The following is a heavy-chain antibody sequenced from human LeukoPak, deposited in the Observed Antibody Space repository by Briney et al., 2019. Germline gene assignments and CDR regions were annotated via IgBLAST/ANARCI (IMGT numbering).Heavy chain of an antibody. CDR1: GGTFSSYA. Sequence: AVKVSCKASGGTFSSYAISWVRQAPGQGLEWMGGIIPIFGTANYAQKFQGRVTITADESTSTAYMELSSLRSEDTAVYYCARGRGYYDFWSGYYTAWFDPWGQGTLVTVSS. V-gene: IGHV1-69*13. J-gene: IGHJ5*02. D-gene: IGHD3-3*01. CDR3: ARGRGYYDFWSGYYTAWFDP. CDR2: IIPIFGTA.